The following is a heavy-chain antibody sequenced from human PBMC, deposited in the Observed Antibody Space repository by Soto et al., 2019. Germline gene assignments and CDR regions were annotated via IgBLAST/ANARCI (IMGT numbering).Heavy chain of an antibody. J-gene: IGHJ4*02. V-gene: IGHV1-69*01. D-gene: IGHD1-1*01. CDR2: ITPTLGTT. CDR1: EATFSGSA. Sequence: QVQPVQSEAEVKRPGSSVKVSCKASEATFSGSAFSWLLHAPGPGLEWKGGITPTLGTTNYAQHLQGRVTSTADESAGNSFMELTSLTSAATDVYYCARAFTTGATIEGFDYWGQGTLVT. CDR3: ARAFTTGATIEGFDY.